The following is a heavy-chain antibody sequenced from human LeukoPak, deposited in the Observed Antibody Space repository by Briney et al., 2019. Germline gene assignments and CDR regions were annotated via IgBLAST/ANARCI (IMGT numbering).Heavy chain of an antibody. CDR2: INPNSGGT. CDR3: ARDESSVVDTATGIGY. D-gene: IGHD5-18*01. Sequence: APVKVSCKASGYTFTDYYMHWVRQAPGQGLEWMGWINPNSGGTNYAQKFQGRVTMTRDTSISTAYMELSRLRSDDTAVYYCARDESSVVDTATGIGYWGQGTLVTVSS. J-gene: IGHJ4*02. V-gene: IGHV1-2*02. CDR1: GYTFTDYY.